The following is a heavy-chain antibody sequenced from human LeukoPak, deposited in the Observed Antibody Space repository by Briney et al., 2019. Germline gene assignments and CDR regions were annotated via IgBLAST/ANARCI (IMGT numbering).Heavy chain of an antibody. V-gene: IGHV3-74*01. CDR2: IKTDVTST. J-gene: IGHJ4*02. D-gene: IGHD1-14*01. CDR1: GFTFSDYW. Sequence: GGSLRLSCAVSGFTFSDYWMHWVRQPPGKGLVWVSRIKTDVTSTDYADSVKGRFTISRDNAKNTLYLQMDSLRADDTAVYYCTTIRPYYWGRGTLVTVSS. CDR3: TTIRPYY.